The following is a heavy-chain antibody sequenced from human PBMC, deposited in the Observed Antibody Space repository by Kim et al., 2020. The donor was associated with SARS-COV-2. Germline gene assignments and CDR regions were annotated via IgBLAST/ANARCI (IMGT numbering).Heavy chain of an antibody. CDR2: IYYSGST. CDR3: ARHGDDEFFYFDL. D-gene: IGHD3-3*01. Sequence: SETLSLTCTVSGGSISSSSYYWGWIRQPPGKGLEWIGSIYYSGSTYYNPSLKSRVTISVDTSKNQFSLKLSSVTAADTAVYYCARHGDDEFFYFDLWGRGTLVTVSS. CDR1: GGSISSSSYY. J-gene: IGHJ2*01. V-gene: IGHV4-39*01.